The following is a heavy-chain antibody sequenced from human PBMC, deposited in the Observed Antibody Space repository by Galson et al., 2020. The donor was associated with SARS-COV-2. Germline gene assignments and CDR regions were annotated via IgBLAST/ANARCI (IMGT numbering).Heavy chain of an antibody. V-gene: IGHV3-7*01. CDR2: IKQDGSEK. CDR3: ARETVGTVEMATIEVRPQKHERYYFDY. D-gene: IGHD2-21*02. Sequence: QLGESLKISCAASGFTFSSYWMSWVRQAPGKGLEWVANIKQDGSEKYYVDSVKGRFTISRDNAKNSLYLQMNSLRAEDTAVYYCARETVGTVEMATIEVRPQKHERYYFDYWGQGTLVTVSS. CDR1: GFTFSSYW. J-gene: IGHJ4*02.